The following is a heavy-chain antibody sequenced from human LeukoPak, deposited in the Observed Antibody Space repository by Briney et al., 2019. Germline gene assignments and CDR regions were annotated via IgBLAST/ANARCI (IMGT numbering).Heavy chain of an antibody. CDR3: ARDGLGDWFDP. V-gene: IGHV4-38-2*02. Sequence: SETLSLTCTVSGYSISSGYYWGWIRQPPGKGLEWIGSIYHSGSTYYNPSLKSRVTISVDTSKNQFSLKLSSVTAADTAVYYCARDGLGDWFDPWGQGTLVTVSS. D-gene: IGHD3-16*01. CDR2: IYHSGST. J-gene: IGHJ5*02. CDR1: GYSISSGYY.